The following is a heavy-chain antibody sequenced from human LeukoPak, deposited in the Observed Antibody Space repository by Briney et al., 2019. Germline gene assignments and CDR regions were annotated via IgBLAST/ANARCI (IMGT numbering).Heavy chain of an antibody. V-gene: IGHV4-39*01. J-gene: IGHJ4*02. CDR2: IYYSGST. D-gene: IGHD6-19*01. CDR3: ARHILAIAVAPFDY. CDR1: GGSISSSSYY. Sequence: KPSETLSLTCTVSGGSISSSSYYWGWIRQPPGKGLEWVGSIYYSGSTYYNPSLKSRVTISVDTSKNQFSLKLSSVTAADTAVYYCARHILAIAVAPFDYWGQGTLVTVSS.